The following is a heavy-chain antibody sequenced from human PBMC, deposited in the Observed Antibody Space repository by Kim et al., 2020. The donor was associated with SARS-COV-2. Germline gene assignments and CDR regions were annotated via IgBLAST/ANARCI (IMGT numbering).Heavy chain of an antibody. CDR2: IYYSGST. D-gene: IGHD6-19*01. Sequence: SETLSLTCTVSGGSISSYYWSWIRQPPGKGLEWIGYIYYSGSTNYNPPLKSRVTISVDTSKNQFSLKLSSVTAADTAVYYCARDFGQWLVLDYWGQGTLVTVSS. J-gene: IGHJ4*02. CDR1: GGSISSYY. CDR3: ARDFGQWLVLDY. V-gene: IGHV4-59*01.